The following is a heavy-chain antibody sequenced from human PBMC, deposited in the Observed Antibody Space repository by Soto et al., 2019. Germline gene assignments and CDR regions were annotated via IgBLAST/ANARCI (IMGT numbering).Heavy chain of an antibody. CDR3: AREAIVAGATTGMDV. Sequence: QVQLVQSGAEVKKPGASVKVSCKASGYTLTTFFMHWVRQAPGQGLEWMGVINPGYPAGRSTTYAQKFKGTVNMTKNTSTSTVSTELSRLRSDDTAVYYCAREAIVAGATTGMDVWGQGTTVTVSS. CDR2: INPGYPAGRST. V-gene: IGHV1-46*01. CDR1: GYTLTTFF. J-gene: IGHJ6*02. D-gene: IGHD1-26*01.